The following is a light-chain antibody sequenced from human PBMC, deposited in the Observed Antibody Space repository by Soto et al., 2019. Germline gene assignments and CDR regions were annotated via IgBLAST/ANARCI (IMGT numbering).Light chain of an antibody. V-gene: IGLV1-47*01. J-gene: IGLJ1*01. Sequence: QSALTQPPSASGTPGQRVTISCSGSSSNIGSNYVYWYQHLPGTAPKLLVYKNNQRPSGVPDRFSGSKSGTSASLAISGLRSEDEADYYCAAWDDNLYVFGSGTKLTVL. CDR1: SSNIGSNY. CDR3: AAWDDNLYV. CDR2: KNN.